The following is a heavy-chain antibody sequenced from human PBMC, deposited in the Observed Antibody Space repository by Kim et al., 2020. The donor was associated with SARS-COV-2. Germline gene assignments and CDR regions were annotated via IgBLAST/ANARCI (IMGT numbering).Heavy chain of an antibody. J-gene: IGHJ6*02. Sequence: GGSLRLSCAASGFTFSSYEMNWVRQAPGKGLEWVSYISSSGSTIYYADSVKGRFTISRDNAKNSLYLRMNSLRAEDTAVYYCARDGVTMVRGVTGLYGMDVWGQGTTVTVSS. CDR3: ARDGVTMVRGVTGLYGMDV. CDR1: GFTFSSYE. V-gene: IGHV3-48*03. D-gene: IGHD3-10*01. CDR2: ISSSGSTI.